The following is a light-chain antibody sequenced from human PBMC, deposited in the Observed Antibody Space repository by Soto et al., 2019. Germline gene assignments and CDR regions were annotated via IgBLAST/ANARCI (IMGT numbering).Light chain of an antibody. CDR3: SSYTSSTTRV. CDR1: SSDVGGYNY. J-gene: IGLJ1*01. CDR2: DVS. Sequence: SALTQPVSVSGSPGQSITISCTGTSSDVGGYNYVSWYQQHPGKAPKLIIFDVSNRPSGVSNRFSGSKSGNTASLTISGLQAEDEADYYCSSYTSSTTRVFGTGTKLTVL. V-gene: IGLV2-14*01.